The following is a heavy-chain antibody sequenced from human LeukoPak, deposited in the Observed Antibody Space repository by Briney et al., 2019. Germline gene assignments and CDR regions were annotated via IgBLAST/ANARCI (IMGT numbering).Heavy chain of an antibody. CDR2: IKSKTDGGTT. CDR3: TTWSDSSGYYLFDY. CDR1: GFTFSSYA. D-gene: IGHD3-22*01. Sequence: GGSLRLSCAASGFTFSSYAMSWVRQAPGKGLEWVGRIKSKTDGGTTDCAAPVKGRFTISRDDSKNTLYLQMNSLKTEDTAVYYCTTWSDSSGYYLFDYWGQGTLVTVSS. J-gene: IGHJ4*02. V-gene: IGHV3-15*01.